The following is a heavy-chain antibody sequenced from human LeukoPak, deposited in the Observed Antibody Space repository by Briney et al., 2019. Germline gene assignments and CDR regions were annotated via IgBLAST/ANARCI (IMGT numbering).Heavy chain of an antibody. J-gene: IGHJ4*02. CDR3: ARIGAAAGTGGFDY. CDR1: GGSISSYY. D-gene: IGHD6-13*01. Sequence: SETLSLTCTVSGGSISSYYWSWIRQPPGKGLEWIGYIYYSGSTNYNPSLKSRVTISVDTSKNQFSLKLSSVTAADTAVYYCARIGAAAGTGGFDYWGQGTLVTVSS. V-gene: IGHV4-59*08. CDR2: IYYSGST.